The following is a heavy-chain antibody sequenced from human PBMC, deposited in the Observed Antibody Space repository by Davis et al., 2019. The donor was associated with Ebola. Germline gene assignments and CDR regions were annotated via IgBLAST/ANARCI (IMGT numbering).Heavy chain of an antibody. CDR2: IYYSGST. CDR1: GGSISSYY. V-gene: IGHV4-59*08. D-gene: IGHD3-22*01. J-gene: IGHJ6*02. Sequence: MPSETLSLTCTVSGGSISSYYWSWIRQPPGKGLEWIGYIYYSGSTNYNPSLKSRVTISVDTSKNQFSLKLSSVTAADTAVYYCARVQIYDSSGYYLGMGGLGYGMDVWGQGTTVTVSS. CDR3: ARVQIYDSSGYYLGMGGLGYGMDV.